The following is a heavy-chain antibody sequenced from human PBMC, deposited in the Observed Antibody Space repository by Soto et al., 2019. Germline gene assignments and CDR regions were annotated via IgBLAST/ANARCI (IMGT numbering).Heavy chain of an antibody. CDR3: AKEMIASTLADFFDY. Sequence: EVQLLESGGGLIQPGGSLSLSCAASGFTFSNYGMTWVRLAPGKGLEWVSTISGSGGRTFYADPVKGRFTISRDNSKNTLYLQMNSLRAEDTAVYYCAKEMIASTLADFFDYWGQGTLVTVSS. J-gene: IGHJ4*02. V-gene: IGHV3-23*01. CDR1: GFTFSNYG. CDR2: ISGSGGRT. D-gene: IGHD2-21*01.